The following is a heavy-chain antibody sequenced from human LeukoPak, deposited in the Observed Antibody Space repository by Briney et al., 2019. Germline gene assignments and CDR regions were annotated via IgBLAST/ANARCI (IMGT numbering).Heavy chain of an antibody. Sequence: ASVKVSCKASGGTFISYAISWVRQAPGQGLEWMGGIIPIFGTANYAQKFQGRVTITADKSTSTAYMELRSLRSDDTAVYYCARQGYGGNPQGAADYWGQGTLVTVSS. CDR2: IIPIFGTA. J-gene: IGHJ4*02. V-gene: IGHV1-69*06. CDR3: ARQGYGGNPQGAADY. D-gene: IGHD4-23*01. CDR1: GGTFISYA.